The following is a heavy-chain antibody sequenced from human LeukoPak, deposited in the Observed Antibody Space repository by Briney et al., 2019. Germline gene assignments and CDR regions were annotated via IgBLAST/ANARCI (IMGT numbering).Heavy chain of an antibody. CDR2: IIPIFGTA. CDR1: GGTFSSYA. CDR3: ARGSYYDILTGYYHY. D-gene: IGHD3-9*01. J-gene: IGHJ4*02. Sequence: SVKVSCQASGGTFSSYAISWVRQAPGQGLEWMGGIIPIFGTANYAQKFQGRVTITADESTSTAYMELSSLRSEDTAVYYCARGSYYDILTGYYHYWGQGTLVTVSS. V-gene: IGHV1-69*13.